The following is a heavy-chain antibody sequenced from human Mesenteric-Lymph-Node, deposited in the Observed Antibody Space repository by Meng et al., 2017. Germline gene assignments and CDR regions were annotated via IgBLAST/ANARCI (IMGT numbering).Heavy chain of an antibody. V-gene: IGHV4-61*08. CDR3: ASEVKYYYDSSGYVEY. CDR2: IYYSGST. Sequence: SETLSLTCTVSGVSVSSGGYYWSWIRQPPGKGLEWIGYIYYSGSTNYNASLKSRVTISVDTSKNQFSLKLSSVTAADTAVYYCASEVKYYYDSSGYVEYWGQGTVVTVSS. J-gene: IGHJ4*02. D-gene: IGHD3-22*01. CDR1: GVSVSSGGYY.